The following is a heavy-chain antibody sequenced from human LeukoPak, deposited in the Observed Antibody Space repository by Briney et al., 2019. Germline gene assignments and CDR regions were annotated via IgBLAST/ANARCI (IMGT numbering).Heavy chain of an antibody. V-gene: IGHV3-30*04. CDR1: GFTFSSYA. D-gene: IGHD4-17*01. Sequence: GGSLRLSRAASGFTFSSYAMHWVRQAPGKGLEWVAVISYDGSNKYYADSVKGRFTISRDNSKNTLYLQMNSLRAEDTAVYYCARVDGDYVFDYWGQGTLVTVSS. CDR2: ISYDGSNK. CDR3: ARVDGDYVFDY. J-gene: IGHJ4*02.